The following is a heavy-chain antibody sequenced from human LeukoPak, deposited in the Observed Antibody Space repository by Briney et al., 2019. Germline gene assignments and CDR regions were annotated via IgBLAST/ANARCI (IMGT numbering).Heavy chain of an antibody. CDR2: INPSGGST. D-gene: IGHD3-22*01. J-gene: IGHJ4*02. CDR1: GYTFTSYY. Sequence: ASVKVSCKASGYTFTSYYMHWVRQAPGQGLEWMGIINPSGGSTSYAQKFQGRVTMTRDTSTSTVYMELSSLRSEDTAAFYCARDHGGYYYDSRGYYADYWGQGTLVTVSS. V-gene: IGHV1-46*01. CDR3: ARDHGGYYYDSRGYYADY.